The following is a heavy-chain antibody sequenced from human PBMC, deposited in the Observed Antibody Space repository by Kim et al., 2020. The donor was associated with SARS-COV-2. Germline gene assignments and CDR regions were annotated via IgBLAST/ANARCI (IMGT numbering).Heavy chain of an antibody. J-gene: IGHJ4*02. CDR2: INHSGST. CDR1: GGSFSGYY. D-gene: IGHD4-17*01. V-gene: IGHV4-34*01. CDR3: ARGSSKTTVTTGVYFDY. Sequence: SETLSLTCAVYGGSFSGYYWSWIRQPPGKGLEWIGEINHSGSTNYNPSLKSRVTISVDTSKNQFSLKLSSVTAADTAVYYCARGSSKTTVTTGVYFDYWGQGTLVAVSS.